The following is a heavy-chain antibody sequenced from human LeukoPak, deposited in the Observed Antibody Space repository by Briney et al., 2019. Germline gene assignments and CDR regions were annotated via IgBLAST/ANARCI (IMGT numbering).Heavy chain of an antibody. CDR1: GGSISSHY. CDR3: ATSGYSTRVDAFDI. D-gene: IGHD3-3*01. Sequence: SETLSLTCTVSGGSISSHYWSWIRQPPGKGLEWIGYIYYSGSTNYNPSLKSRVTISVDTSKSQFSLKLSSVTAADAAVYYCATSGYSTRVDAFDIWGQGTMVTVSS. V-gene: IGHV4-59*11. J-gene: IGHJ3*02. CDR2: IYYSGST.